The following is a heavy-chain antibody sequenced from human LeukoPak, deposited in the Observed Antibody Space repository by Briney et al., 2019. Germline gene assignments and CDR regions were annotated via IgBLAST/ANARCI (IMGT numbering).Heavy chain of an antibody. CDR3: ARGHEQWLASRPFDY. J-gene: IGHJ4*02. D-gene: IGHD6-19*01. Sequence: ASVKVSCKASGYTFTSYEINWVRQATGQGLEWMGWMHPNRGDTGYARKFQGRVAMTRNTSISTAYMELSRLRSEDTAVYYCARGHEQWLASRPFDYWGQGTLVTVSS. CDR1: GYTFTSYE. V-gene: IGHV1-8*01. CDR2: MHPNRGDT.